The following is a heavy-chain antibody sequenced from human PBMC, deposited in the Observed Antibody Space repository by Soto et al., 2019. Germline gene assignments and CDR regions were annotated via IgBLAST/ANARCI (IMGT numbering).Heavy chain of an antibody. CDR2: IYYSGST. V-gene: IGHV4-31*03. Sequence: QVQLQESGPGLVKPSQTLSLTCTVSGGSISSCGYYWSWIRQHPGKGLEWIGYIYYSGSTYYNPSLKSRVTIAVDTSKNQFSLKLSSVTAADTAVYYCARVLGSSWYFLDYWGQGTLVTVSS. D-gene: IGHD6-13*01. CDR3: ARVLGSSWYFLDY. J-gene: IGHJ4*02. CDR1: GGSISSCGYY.